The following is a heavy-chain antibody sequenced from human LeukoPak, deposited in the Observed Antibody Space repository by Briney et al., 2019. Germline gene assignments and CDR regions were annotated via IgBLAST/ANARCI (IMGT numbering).Heavy chain of an antibody. Sequence: SQTLSLTCTVSGGSISSGGYYWSWIRQHPGKGLEWIGNIYHSGNTYYNPSLKSRVTISADTSKNQFSLGLSSVTAADTAVYYCARDLYGGNTFDYWGQGTLVTVSS. CDR3: ARDLYGGNTFDY. CDR1: GGSISSGGYY. D-gene: IGHD4-23*01. J-gene: IGHJ4*02. CDR2: IYHSGNT. V-gene: IGHV4-31*03.